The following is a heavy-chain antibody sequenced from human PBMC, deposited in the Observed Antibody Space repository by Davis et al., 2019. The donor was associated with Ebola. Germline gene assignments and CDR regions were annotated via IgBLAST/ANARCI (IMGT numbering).Heavy chain of an antibody. V-gene: IGHV1-2*04. CDR1: GYTFTGYY. Sequence: ASVTVSCKASGYTFTGYYMHWVRQAPGPGLEWMGWINPNSGGTNYAQKFQGWVTMTRDTSISTAYMELSRLRSDDTAVYYCARGYDPQYYYYYGMDVWGQGTTVTVSS. CDR3: ARGYDPQYYYYYGMDV. CDR2: INPNSGGT. J-gene: IGHJ6*02. D-gene: IGHD5-12*01.